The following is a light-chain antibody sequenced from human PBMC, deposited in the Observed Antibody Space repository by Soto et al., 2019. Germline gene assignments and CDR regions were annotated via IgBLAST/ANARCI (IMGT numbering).Light chain of an antibody. J-gene: IGLJ1*01. CDR1: SSDVGNYNY. Sequence: QSALTQPPSASGSPGQSVTISCTGTSSDVGNYNYVSWYQQHPGKAPKLMIYEVNKRPSGVPDRFSGSKSGNTASLTVSGLQAEDEADYYCSSSAGKYDDVFGTGTKLTVL. CDR3: SSSAGKYDDV. V-gene: IGLV2-8*01. CDR2: EVN.